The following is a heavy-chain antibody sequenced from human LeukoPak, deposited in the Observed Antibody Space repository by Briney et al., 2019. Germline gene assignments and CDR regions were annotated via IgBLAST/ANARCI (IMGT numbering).Heavy chain of an antibody. V-gene: IGHV3-74*01. Sequence: GGSLRLSCAASAFTFSSYWMHWVRQAPGKGLVWVSRINSDGSSTSYADSVKGRFTISRDNAKNTLYLQMNSLRAEDTAVYYCARERLLWFGSFDYWGQGTLVTVSS. CDR2: INSDGSST. CDR1: AFTFSSYW. J-gene: IGHJ4*02. CDR3: ARERLLWFGSFDY. D-gene: IGHD3-10*01.